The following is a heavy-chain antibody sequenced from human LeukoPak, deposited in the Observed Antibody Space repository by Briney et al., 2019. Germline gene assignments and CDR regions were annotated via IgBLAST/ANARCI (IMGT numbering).Heavy chain of an antibody. D-gene: IGHD3-16*01. CDR1: GFTFSFYW. J-gene: IGHJ4*02. Sequence: GGSLRLSCVGSGFTFSFYWMYWVRQAPGKGLEWVANIKQDGSEKFHVESVKGRFTISRDNAKNSLYLHMNSLRAEDTAIYYCPWGDVRDYWGRGTLVPFS. CDR3: PWGDVRDY. CDR2: IKQDGSEK. V-gene: IGHV3-7*03.